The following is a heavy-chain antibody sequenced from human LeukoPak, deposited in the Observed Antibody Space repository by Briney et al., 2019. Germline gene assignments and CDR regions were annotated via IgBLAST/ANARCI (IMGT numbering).Heavy chain of an antibody. CDR2: INPSGGST. J-gene: IGHJ4*02. V-gene: IGHV1-46*03. D-gene: IGHD3-22*01. CDR3: ARMNLPTYYYDSSGYLTD. Sequence: ASVKVSCKASGYTFTSYYMHWVRQAPGQGLEWMGIINPSGGSTSYAQKFQGRVTMTRDTSTSTVYMELSSLRSEDTAVYYCARMNLPTYYYDSSGYLTDWGQGTLVTVPS. CDR1: GYTFTSYY.